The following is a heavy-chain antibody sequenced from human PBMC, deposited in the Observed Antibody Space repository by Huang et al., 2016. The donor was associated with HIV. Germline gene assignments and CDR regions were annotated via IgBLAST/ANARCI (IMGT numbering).Heavy chain of an antibody. Sequence: QIQLMQSGPELKQPGASVKVSCKASGYTFTRYGITWGRQAPGQGTEGMGWISASSGDTEYAKKFQGRVTLTTDTSTNIAYMELRSLRSDDTAKYYCARDPKYHRIGYYRQRRGIDIWGQGTMVIVSS. D-gene: IGHD3-22*01. CDR3: ARDPKYHRIGYYRQRRGIDI. CDR1: GYTFTRYG. CDR2: ISASSGDT. V-gene: IGHV1-18*01. J-gene: IGHJ3*02.